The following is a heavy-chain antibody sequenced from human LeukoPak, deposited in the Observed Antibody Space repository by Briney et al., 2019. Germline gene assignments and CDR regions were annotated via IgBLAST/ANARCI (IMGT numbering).Heavy chain of an antibody. Sequence: PGGSLRLSCAASGFTFSSYGMHWVRQAPGKGLEWVAFIRYDGSNKYYADSVKGRFTISRDNSKNTLYLQMNSLRAEDTAVYYCAKTRYCSSTSCSPGDYWGQGTLVTVSS. CDR3: AKTRYCSSTSCSPGDY. J-gene: IGHJ4*02. D-gene: IGHD2-2*01. V-gene: IGHV3-30*02. CDR1: GFTFSSYG. CDR2: IRYDGSNK.